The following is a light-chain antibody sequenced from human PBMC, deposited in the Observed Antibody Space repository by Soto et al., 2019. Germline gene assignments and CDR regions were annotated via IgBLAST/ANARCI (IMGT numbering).Light chain of an antibody. J-gene: IGKJ5*01. V-gene: IGKV3-11*01. CDR2: DAS. CDR3: QQRSNWPPIT. Sequence: VLTQSPGTLSLSPGERATLSCRASQTVSGSYVAWYQQKPGQTPRLLIYDASKRATGIPARFSGSGSGTDFTLTISSLEPEDFAIYYCQQRSNWPPITFGQGTRLEIK. CDR1: QTVSGSY.